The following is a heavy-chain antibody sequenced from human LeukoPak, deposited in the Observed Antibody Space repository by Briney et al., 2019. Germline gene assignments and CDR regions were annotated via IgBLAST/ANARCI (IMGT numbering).Heavy chain of an antibody. CDR2: INHSGST. D-gene: IGHD4-17*01. V-gene: IGHV4-34*01. CDR1: GGSFSGYY. J-gene: IGHJ6*02. Sequence: PSETLSLTCAVYGGSFSGYYWSWIRQPPGKGLEWIGEINHSGSTNYNPSLKSRVTISVDTSKNQFSLKLSSVTAADTAVYYCARDYGDTLYYYYGMDVWGQGTTVTVSS. CDR3: ARDYGDTLYYYYGMDV.